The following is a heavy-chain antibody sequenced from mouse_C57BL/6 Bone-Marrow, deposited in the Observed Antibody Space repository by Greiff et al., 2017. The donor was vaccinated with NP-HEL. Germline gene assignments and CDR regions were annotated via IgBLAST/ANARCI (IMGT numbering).Heavy chain of an antibody. J-gene: IGHJ2*01. CDR2: IDPVDGET. CDR1: GFNIKDYY. Sequence: EVKLQQSGAELVKPGASVKLSCTASGFNIKDYYMHWVKQRTEQGLEWIGRIDPVDGETKYAPKFQGQATITADTSSNPAYLQLSSLTSEDTSCYYCARIYDYDEEYFDYWGQGTTLTVSS. D-gene: IGHD2-4*01. CDR3: ARIYDYDEEYFDY. V-gene: IGHV14-2*01.